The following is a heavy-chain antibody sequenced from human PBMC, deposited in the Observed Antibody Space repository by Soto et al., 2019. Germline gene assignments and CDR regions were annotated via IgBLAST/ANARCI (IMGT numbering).Heavy chain of an antibody. D-gene: IGHD6-13*01. V-gene: IGHV3-15*01. CDR2: NKSKTHGGTT. CDR3: TTEAYSTRIGVGFDY. J-gene: IGHJ4*01. CDR1: FGNPG. Sequence: FGNPGVSWIIKKQRKGLEWVGRNKSKTHGGTTDFAAPVKGRFAISRDDSKNMVYLQMNSLKTEDTGIYYCTTEAYSTRIGVGFDYWGDAILLTVPS.